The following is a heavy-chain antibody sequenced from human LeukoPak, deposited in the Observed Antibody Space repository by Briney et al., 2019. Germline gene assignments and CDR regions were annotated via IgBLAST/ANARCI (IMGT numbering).Heavy chain of an antibody. CDR2: IYSRGT. J-gene: IGHJ5*02. V-gene: IGHV4-4*07. D-gene: IGHD3-10*01. Sequence: PSETLSLTCTVSGGSISSYYLSWIRQPAGKGLERIGRIYSRGTTYNPSLKDRVTMSADTSRNHVSLTLNSVTAADTAVYYCARDSGTTGEVKFDPWGQGTLVTVSS. CDR1: GGSISSYY. CDR3: ARDSGTTGEVKFDP.